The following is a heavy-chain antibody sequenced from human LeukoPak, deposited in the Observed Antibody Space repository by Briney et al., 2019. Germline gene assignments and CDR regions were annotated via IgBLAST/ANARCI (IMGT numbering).Heavy chain of an antibody. CDR3: ARAQWPFYYFDY. CDR1: GGSISSGDYY. Sequence: SETLSLTCTVSGGSISSGDYYWSWIRQPPGKGLEWIGCIYYSGSTYYNPSLKSRVTISVDTSKNQFSLKLSSVTAADTAVYYCARAQWPFYYFDYWGQGTLVTVSS. D-gene: IGHD6-19*01. CDR2: IYYSGST. V-gene: IGHV4-30-4*01. J-gene: IGHJ4*02.